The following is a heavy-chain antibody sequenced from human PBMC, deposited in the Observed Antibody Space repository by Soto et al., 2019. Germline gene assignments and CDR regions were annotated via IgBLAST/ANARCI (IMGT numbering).Heavy chain of an antibody. J-gene: IGHJ6*02. CDR2: IYYSGST. Sequence: PSETLSLTCTVSGGSISSGDYYWSWIRQPPGKGLEWIGYIYYSGSTYYNPSLKSRVTISVDTSKNQFSLKLSSVTAADTAVYYCARIYSGYDLGYYYYYGMDVWGQGTTVTVSS. V-gene: IGHV4-30-4*01. D-gene: IGHD5-12*01. CDR1: GGSISSGDYY. CDR3: ARIYSGYDLGYYYYYGMDV.